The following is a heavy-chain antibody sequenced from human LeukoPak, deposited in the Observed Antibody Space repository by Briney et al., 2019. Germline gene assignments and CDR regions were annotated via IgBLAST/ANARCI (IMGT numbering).Heavy chain of an antibody. Sequence: PGGSLRLSCSASGFTFSVYTMNWVRQAPGKGLEWVSSISPSSSSIYYADSVRGRFTISRDNAKKSLSLQMNSLRVEDTAIYYCARETYNDFWSGLNWFDPWGQGTLVTVSS. CDR1: GFTFSVYT. D-gene: IGHD3-3*01. J-gene: IGHJ5*02. V-gene: IGHV3-21*01. CDR3: ARETYNDFWSGLNWFDP. CDR2: ISPSSSSI.